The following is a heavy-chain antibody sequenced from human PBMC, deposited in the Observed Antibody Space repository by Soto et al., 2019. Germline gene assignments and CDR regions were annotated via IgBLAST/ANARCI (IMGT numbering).Heavy chain of an antibody. V-gene: IGHV4-39*01. D-gene: IGHD3-22*01. J-gene: IGHJ4*02. CDR2: IYYSGST. CDR3: ARPYDSSGSMDY. CDR1: GGSISSSSYY. Sequence: WETLSLTCTVSGGSISSSSYYWGWIRQPPGKGLEWIGSIYYSGSTYYNPSLKSRVTISVDTSKNQFSLKLSSVTAADTAVYYCARPYDSSGSMDYWGQGTLVTVSS.